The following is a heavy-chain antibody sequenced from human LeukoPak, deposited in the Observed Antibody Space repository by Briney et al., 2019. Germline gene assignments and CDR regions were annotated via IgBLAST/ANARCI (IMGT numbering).Heavy chain of an antibody. J-gene: IGHJ6*02. CDR3: AREGKPSSYYYGMDV. V-gene: IGHV3-66*02. CDR2: VYSGGST. CDR1: GFTVSSNY. Sequence: PGWSMRLACVASGFTVSSNYMSWVRQAPGKGLEGVSVVYSGGSTYYADSVKRRSTISRANSKTTLYLQMTSLRAENTAVYYCAREGKPSSYYYGMDVWGQGTTVTVSS.